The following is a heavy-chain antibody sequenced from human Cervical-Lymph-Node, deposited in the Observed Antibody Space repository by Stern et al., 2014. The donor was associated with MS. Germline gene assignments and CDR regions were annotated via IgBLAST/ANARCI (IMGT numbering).Heavy chain of an antibody. Sequence: VQLEESGPGLVKPSQTLSLSCTVSGYSISSGSYHWHWIRQPAGKGLEWIGRIYATGNTNYNPSLKSRATWSVNTSKTRFSLNLSAVTAADTAVYYCARVSVGTFDIWGQGAMVTVSS. CDR3: ARVSVGTFDI. V-gene: IGHV4-61*02. CDR2: IYATGNT. CDR1: GYSISSGSYH. J-gene: IGHJ3*02. D-gene: IGHD2-15*01.